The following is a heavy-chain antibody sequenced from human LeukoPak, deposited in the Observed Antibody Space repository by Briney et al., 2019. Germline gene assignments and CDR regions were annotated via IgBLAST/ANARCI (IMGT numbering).Heavy chain of an antibody. V-gene: IGHV3-53*01. Sequence: GGPLRLSCAASGFTVSGNYMSWVRQAPGKGLEWVSIIYTGGTTYYADSVKGRFTISRDNSKNTLYLQMNSLRAEDTAVYYCARGLYAAAFDSWGQGTLVTVSS. CDR2: IYTGGTT. D-gene: IGHD2-2*01. CDR3: ARGLYAAAFDS. J-gene: IGHJ4*02. CDR1: GFTVSGNY.